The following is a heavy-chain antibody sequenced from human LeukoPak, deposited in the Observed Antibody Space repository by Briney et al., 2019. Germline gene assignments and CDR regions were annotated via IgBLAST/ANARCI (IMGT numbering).Heavy chain of an antibody. Sequence: AGGSLRLSCAASGFTFSDYYMSWIRQAPGKGLEWVSYISSSGSTIYYADSVKGRFTISRDNAKNSLYLQMNSLRAEDTAVYYCARDREGITRYYYYYYMDVWGKGTTVTVSS. CDR3: ARDREGITRYYYYYYMDV. V-gene: IGHV3-11*04. CDR1: GFTFSDYY. CDR2: ISSSGSTI. D-gene: IGHD3-10*01. J-gene: IGHJ6*03.